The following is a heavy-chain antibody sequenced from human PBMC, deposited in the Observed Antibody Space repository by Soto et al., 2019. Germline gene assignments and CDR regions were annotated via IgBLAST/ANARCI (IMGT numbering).Heavy chain of an antibody. CDR3: ARAGRATVSLYMFDF. J-gene: IGHJ4*02. V-gene: IGHV1-46*01. Sequence: QVQLVQSGAEVRKPGASMKISCKASGYTFTSFYIHWVRQAPGQGLEWMAIVNPTGGSASYAQKLQGRSTVTRDTSTGTVYMELRSLTSDDTAVYYCARAGRATVSLYMFDFWGQGTQVTVSS. CDR2: VNPTGGSA. CDR1: GYTFTSFY. D-gene: IGHD3-10*01.